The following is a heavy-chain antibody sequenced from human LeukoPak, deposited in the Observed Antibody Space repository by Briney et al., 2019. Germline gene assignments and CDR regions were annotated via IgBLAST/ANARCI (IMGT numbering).Heavy chain of an antibody. Sequence: GGSLRLSCAASGFTFSSYWMSWVRQVPGKGLEWVAVIWYDGSNKYYADSVKGRFTISRDNSKNTLYLQMNSLRAEDTAVYYCARARIRGFGDSELDYWGQGTLVTVSS. V-gene: IGHV3-33*08. J-gene: IGHJ4*02. CDR1: GFTFSSYW. CDR2: IWYDGSNK. D-gene: IGHD3-10*01. CDR3: ARARIRGFGDSELDY.